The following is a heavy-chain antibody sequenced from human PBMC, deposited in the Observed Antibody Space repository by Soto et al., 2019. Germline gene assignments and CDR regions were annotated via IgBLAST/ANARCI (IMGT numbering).Heavy chain of an antibody. V-gene: IGHV3-23*01. Sequence: EVQLLESGGGLVQPGWSLRLSCAASGFTFSSFVMNWVRQAPGKGLEWVSTISPGADVSHYTDSVKGRFTISRDHSRRTLHLQMDSLRVEDAAVYFCVRRAITATTKWGAFDVWGQGTAVTVSS. CDR2: ISPGADVS. D-gene: IGHD1-20*01. J-gene: IGHJ3*01. CDR1: GFTFSSFV. CDR3: VRRAITATTKWGAFDV.